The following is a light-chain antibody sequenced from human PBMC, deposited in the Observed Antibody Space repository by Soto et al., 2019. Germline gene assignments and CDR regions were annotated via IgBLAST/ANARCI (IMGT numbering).Light chain of an antibody. CDR1: RSLFSISNNKNY. Sequence: DIVMTQSPDSLAVSLGERATINWKSSRSLFSISNNKNYLAWYQQKPGQPPKLLIYWASTRDSWVPDRFSGSGSGTDFTLTIDSLQAEDVSVYYCHQYYNSVYTFGQRTMLEIK. CDR2: WAS. V-gene: IGKV4-1*01. CDR3: HQYYNSVYT. J-gene: IGKJ2*01.